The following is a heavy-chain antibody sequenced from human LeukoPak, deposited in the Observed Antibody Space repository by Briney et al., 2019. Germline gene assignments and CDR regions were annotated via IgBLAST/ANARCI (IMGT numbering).Heavy chain of an antibody. CDR2: IRQDGSEK. CDR1: GFSFGRHW. J-gene: IGHJ4*02. Sequence: GGSLRLSCAASGFSFGRHWMNWVRQAPGKGLEWVANIRQDGSEKNYVDSVKGRFTISRDNAENSLYLQMNSLRVEDTAFYYCARDLAYSRLDYWGQGMLVTVSS. D-gene: IGHD5-18*01. V-gene: IGHV3-7*01. CDR3: ARDLAYSRLDY.